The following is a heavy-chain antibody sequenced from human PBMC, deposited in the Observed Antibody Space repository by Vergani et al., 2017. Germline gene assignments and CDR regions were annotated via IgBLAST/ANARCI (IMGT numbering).Heavy chain of an antibody. V-gene: IGHV1-24*01. J-gene: IGHJ4*02. Sequence: QVQLVQSGSEVRKPGASVKVSCQGSGYSLTELTMHWVRQAPGKGLEWMGGFDPEHGEVTFAHHIQGRVTMTEDRSTDTAYMELSSLRPEDTALYYCAIVTDYHDSSGYYLDYWGQGTLVTVSS. D-gene: IGHD3-22*01. CDR2: FDPEHGEV. CDR3: AIVTDYHDSSGYYLDY. CDR1: GYSLTELT.